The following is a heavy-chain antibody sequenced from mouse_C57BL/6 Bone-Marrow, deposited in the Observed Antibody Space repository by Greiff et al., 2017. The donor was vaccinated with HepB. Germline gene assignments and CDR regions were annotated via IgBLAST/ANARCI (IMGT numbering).Heavy chain of an antibody. D-gene: IGHD2-2*01. CDR3: ARRWLPAWFAY. CDR1: GFTFSSYG. CDR2: ISSGGSYT. V-gene: IGHV5-6*02. Sequence: EVKLVESGGDLVKPGGSLKLSCAASGFTFSSYGMSWVRQTPDKRLEWVATISSGGSYTYYPDSVKGRFTISRGNAKNTLYLQMSSLKSEDTAMYYCARRWLPAWFAYWGQGTLVTVSA. J-gene: IGHJ3*01.